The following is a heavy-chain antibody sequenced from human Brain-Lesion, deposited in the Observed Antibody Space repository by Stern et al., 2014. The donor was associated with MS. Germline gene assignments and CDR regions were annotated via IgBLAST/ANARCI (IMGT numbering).Heavy chain of an antibody. V-gene: IGHV3-74*02. D-gene: IGHD3-10*01. Sequence: EVQPVESGGGLVQPGGSLRLSCAASGFTFSNYWMHWVRQAPGKRLVWVSRVNNDGRRTSYADSVKGRFTMSRDNAKNTLYLQMNSLRVEDTAIYYCARGERWFDSWGQGTLVTVSS. CDR3: ARGERWFDS. CDR2: VNNDGRRT. J-gene: IGHJ5*01. CDR1: GFTFSNYW.